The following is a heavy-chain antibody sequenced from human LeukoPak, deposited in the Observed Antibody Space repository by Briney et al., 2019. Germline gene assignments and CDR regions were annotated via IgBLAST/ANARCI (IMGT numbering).Heavy chain of an antibody. CDR3: ARGDFWSGYTDSNWFDP. J-gene: IGHJ5*02. V-gene: IGHV1-69*13. Sequence: SVKVSCKASGGTFNNYAISWVRQAPGQGLEWIGGIIPIFVTANYAQRFQGRVTLTADDSTSTAYMELSSLRSEDTAVYYCARGDFWSGYTDSNWFDPWGQGTLVTVSS. CDR1: GGTFNNYA. CDR2: IIPIFVTA. D-gene: IGHD3-3*01.